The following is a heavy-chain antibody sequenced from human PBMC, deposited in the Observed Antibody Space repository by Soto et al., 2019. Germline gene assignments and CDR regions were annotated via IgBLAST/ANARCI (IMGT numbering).Heavy chain of an antibody. CDR1: GFTFTRYS. Sequence: GGSLRLSCAASGFTFTRYSMNWVRQAPGKGLEWVPSISSTTNYIYYGGSMKGRFTISRDNAKNSLYLEMNSLRAEDTAVYYCARESEDLTSNFDYWGQGTLVTVSS. J-gene: IGHJ4*02. V-gene: IGHV3-21*06. CDR2: ISSTTNYI. CDR3: ARESEDLTSNFDY.